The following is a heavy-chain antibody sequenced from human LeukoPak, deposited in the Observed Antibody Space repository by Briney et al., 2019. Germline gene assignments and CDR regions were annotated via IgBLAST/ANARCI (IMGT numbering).Heavy chain of an antibody. Sequence: SETLSLTCTVSGGSISSYYWSWIRQPPGKGLEWIGYIYYSGSTNYNPSLKSRVTISVDTSKNQFSLKLSSVTAADTAVYYCARAQLGYYDNWFDHWGQGTLVTVSS. V-gene: IGHV4-59*01. D-gene: IGHD1-26*01. J-gene: IGHJ5*02. CDR3: ARAQLGYYDNWFDH. CDR2: IYYSGST. CDR1: GGSISSYY.